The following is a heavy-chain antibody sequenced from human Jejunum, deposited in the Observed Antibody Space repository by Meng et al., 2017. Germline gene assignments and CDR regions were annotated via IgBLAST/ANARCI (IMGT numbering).Heavy chain of an antibody. J-gene: IGHJ2*01. Sequence: VKLQKSGPGLVKPSETLSLTLAVSGGSIESNNWWTWIRQPPGQGLEWIGEVYHSGSTHYNPSLQSRVTISIDNSKNRFSLSLNSVTAADTAIYYCARADYVRYFDLWGRGTLVTVSS. CDR2: VYHSGST. CDR1: GGSIESNNW. V-gene: IGHV4-4*02. CDR3: ARADYVRYFDL. D-gene: IGHD3-10*02.